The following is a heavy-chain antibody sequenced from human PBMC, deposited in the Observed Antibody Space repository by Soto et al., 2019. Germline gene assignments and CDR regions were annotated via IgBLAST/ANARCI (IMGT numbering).Heavy chain of an antibody. Sequence: QVQLVQSGAEVKKPGSSVKVSCKASGGTFSSYAISWVRQAPGQGLEWMGGIIPIFGTANYAQKFQGRVTITADESTSTDYMELSSLRSEDTAVYYCAKGAGPNGDYYYYGMDVWGQGTTVTVSS. V-gene: IGHV1-69*12. CDR1: GGTFSSYA. CDR3: AKGAGPNGDYYYYGMDV. CDR2: IIPIFGTA. J-gene: IGHJ6*02. D-gene: IGHD2-8*01.